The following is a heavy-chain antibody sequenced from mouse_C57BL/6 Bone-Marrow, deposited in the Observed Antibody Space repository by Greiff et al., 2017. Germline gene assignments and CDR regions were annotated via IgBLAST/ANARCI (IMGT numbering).Heavy chain of an antibody. CDR1: GYAFSSYW. J-gene: IGHJ2*01. CDR3: ARGYDGSSYGY. CDR2: INPGDGDT. Sequence: VKLMESGAELVKPGASVKISCKASGYAFSSYWMHWVKQRPGKGLEWIGNINPGDGDTNYNGKFKGKATLTVDKSSSTDYMQLSSLTSEDSAVYYCARGYDGSSYGYWGQGTTRTVSS. V-gene: IGHV1-80*01. D-gene: IGHD1-1*01.